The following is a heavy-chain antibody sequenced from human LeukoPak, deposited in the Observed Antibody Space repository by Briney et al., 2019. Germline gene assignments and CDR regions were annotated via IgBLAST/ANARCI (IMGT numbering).Heavy chain of an antibody. CDR3: AKDRHTFTVVPEDY. Sequence: PGGSLKLSCAASGFTFSSYAMSWVRQAPGKGLEWVSAISGSGGSTYYADSVKGRFTISRDNSKNTLYLQMNSLRAEDTAVYYCAKDRHTFTVVPEDYWGQGTLVTVSS. CDR1: GFTFSSYA. D-gene: IGHD2-2*01. CDR2: ISGSGGST. V-gene: IGHV3-23*01. J-gene: IGHJ4*02.